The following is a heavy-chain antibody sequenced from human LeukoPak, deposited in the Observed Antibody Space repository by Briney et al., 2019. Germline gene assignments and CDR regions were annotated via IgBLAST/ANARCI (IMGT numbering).Heavy chain of an antibody. J-gene: IGHJ4*02. D-gene: IGHD3-3*01. V-gene: IGHV3-23*01. Sequence: PPGGSLRLSCAASGFTFSSYAMSWVRQAPGKGLEWVSAISGSGGSTYYADSVKGRFTISRDNSKNTLYLQMNSLRAEDTAVYYCAKAAITIFGVVISDYFDYWGQGTLVTVSS. CDR1: GFTFSSYA. CDR2: ISGSGGST. CDR3: AKAAITIFGVVISDYFDY.